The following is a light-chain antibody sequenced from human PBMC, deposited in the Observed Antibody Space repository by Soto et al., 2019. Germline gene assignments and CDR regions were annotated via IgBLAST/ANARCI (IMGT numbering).Light chain of an antibody. CDR3: QQLKSYPLS. V-gene: IGKV1-9*01. CDR2: AAS. Sequence: GDRVTITCRTSQDISSYLAWYQQKPGKAPQLLISAASTLQSGVPSRFSGSGSGTEFTLTISSLQPEDFATYYCQQLKSYPLSFGGGTQVEI. CDR1: QDISSY. J-gene: IGKJ4*01.